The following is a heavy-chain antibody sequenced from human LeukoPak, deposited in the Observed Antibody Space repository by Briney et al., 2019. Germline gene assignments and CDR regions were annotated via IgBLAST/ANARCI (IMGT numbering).Heavy chain of an antibody. CDR3: ARDRYDYIWGSYRRSGAFDI. D-gene: IGHD3-16*02. CDR2: TYYRSKWYN. V-gene: IGHV6-1*01. Sequence: SQTLSLTCAISGDSVSSNSAAWNWIRQSPSRGLEWLGRTYYRSKWYNDYAVSVKSRITINPDTSKNQFSLQLNSATPEEAAVYYCARDRYDYIWGSYRRSGAFDIWGQGTMVTVSS. CDR1: GDSVSSNSAA. J-gene: IGHJ3*02.